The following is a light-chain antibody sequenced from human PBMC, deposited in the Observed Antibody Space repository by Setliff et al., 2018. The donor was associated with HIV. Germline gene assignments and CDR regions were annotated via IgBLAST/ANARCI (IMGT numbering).Light chain of an antibody. CDR1: SRDVGGYNY. Sequence: ALTQPASVSGSPGQSITISCTGTSRDVGGYNYVSWYQQHPGKAPKLIIYEVRNRPSGVSSRFSGSKSGNTASLTISGLQTEDEADYYCSSYAITNTLPFGTGTKVTVL. CDR3: SSYAITNTLP. J-gene: IGLJ1*01. CDR2: EVR. V-gene: IGLV2-14*01.